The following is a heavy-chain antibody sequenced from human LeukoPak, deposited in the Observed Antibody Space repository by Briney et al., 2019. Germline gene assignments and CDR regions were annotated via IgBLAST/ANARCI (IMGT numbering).Heavy chain of an antibody. Sequence: SETLSLTCTVPGYSISSGYYWGWIRQPPGKGLEWIGSIYNSGSTYYNPSLKSRVTISVDTSKNQFSLKLSSVTAADTAVYYCARVMVRGVIITGNWFDPWGQGTLVTVSS. J-gene: IGHJ5*02. D-gene: IGHD3-10*01. CDR3: ARVMVRGVIITGNWFDP. CDR2: IYNSGST. V-gene: IGHV4-38-2*02. CDR1: GYSISSGYY.